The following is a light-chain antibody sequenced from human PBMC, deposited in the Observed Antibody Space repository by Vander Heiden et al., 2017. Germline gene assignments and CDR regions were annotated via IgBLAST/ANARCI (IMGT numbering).Light chain of an antibody. CDR1: QTVNRN. V-gene: IGKV3-15*01. CDR3: QQYNDGPPYT. J-gene: IGKJ2*01. CDR2: GAS. Sequence: EIVMTQSPATLSVSPGERATLSCRASQTVNRNLAWYQQKPGQAPRLLIYGASTSATGIPARFSGSGSGTEFTLTISSLQSEDFAVYYCQQYNDGPPYTFGQGAKLEI.